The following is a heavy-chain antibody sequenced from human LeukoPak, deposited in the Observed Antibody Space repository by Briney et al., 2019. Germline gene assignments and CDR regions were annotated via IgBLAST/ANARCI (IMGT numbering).Heavy chain of an antibody. CDR2: IYPGDSDT. V-gene: IGHV5-51*01. D-gene: IGHD1-14*01. J-gene: IGHJ4*03. CDR3: ARGPEIGYFDY. Sequence: GESLKISCKGSGYSFTTHWVGWVLQMPGKGLEWMGIIYPGDSDTRYSPSFQGQVTFSADKSISTAYLQWSSLKASDTAMYYCARGPEIGYFDYWGQGTLVTVSS. CDR1: GYSFTTHW.